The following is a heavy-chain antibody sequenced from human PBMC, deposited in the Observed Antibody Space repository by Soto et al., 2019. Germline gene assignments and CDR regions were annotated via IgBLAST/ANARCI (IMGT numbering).Heavy chain of an antibody. V-gene: IGHV4-59*08. CDR2: IYYSGST. CDR3: ARRYGYSFDD. J-gene: IGHJ4*02. D-gene: IGHD1-1*01. Sequence: SETLSLTCTVSGGSISSYCWSWIRQPPGKGLEWIGYIYYSGSTNYNPSLKSRVTISVDTSKNQFSLKLSSVTAADTAVYYCARRYGYSFDDWGQGTLVTVSS. CDR1: GGSISSYC.